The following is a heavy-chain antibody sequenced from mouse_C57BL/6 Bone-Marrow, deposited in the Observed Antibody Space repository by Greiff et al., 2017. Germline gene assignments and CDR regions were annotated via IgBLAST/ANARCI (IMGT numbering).Heavy chain of an antibody. CDR1: GYTFTSYW. CDR2: IYPSDSET. Sequence: QVQLQQPGAELVRPGSSVKLSCKASGYTFTSYWMDWVKQRPGQGLEWIGNIYPSDSETHYNQKFKDKATLTVDKSSSTAYMQLSSLTSEDSAVYYCARSYDGYYPAWFAYWGQETLVTVSA. J-gene: IGHJ3*01. D-gene: IGHD2-3*01. V-gene: IGHV1-61*01. CDR3: ARSYDGYYPAWFAY.